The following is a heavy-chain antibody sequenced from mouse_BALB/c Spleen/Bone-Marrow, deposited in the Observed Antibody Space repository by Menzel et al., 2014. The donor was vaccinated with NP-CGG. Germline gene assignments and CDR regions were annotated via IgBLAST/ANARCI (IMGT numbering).Heavy chain of an antibody. CDR1: GYTFTSYW. CDR2: IYPSDSYT. J-gene: IGHJ2*01. V-gene: IGHV1-69*02. Sequence: QVQLQQSGAELVRPGASVKLSCKASGYTFTSYWINWVKQRPGQGLEWIGNIYPSDSYTNYNQKFKDKAPLTVDKSSSPAYMQLSSPTSEDSAVYYCTRSGGYYFDYWGQGTTLTVSS. CDR3: TRSGGYYFDY.